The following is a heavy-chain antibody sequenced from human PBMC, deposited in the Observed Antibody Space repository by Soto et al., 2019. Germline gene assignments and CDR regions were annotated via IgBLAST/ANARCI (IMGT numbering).Heavy chain of an antibody. Sequence: PGGSLRLSCAASGFTFSSHSMHWVRQPPGKGLEWVAAISFDGDDKYYVESVKGRFTISRDNYENSLYLHMNGLRPEDTAVYYCAKPAPDMLVIPNGGFDYWGQGNLVTVSS. CDR1: GFTFSSHS. J-gene: IGHJ4*02. V-gene: IGHV3-30*18. D-gene: IGHD2-15*01. CDR3: AKPAPDMLVIPNGGFDY. CDR2: ISFDGDDK.